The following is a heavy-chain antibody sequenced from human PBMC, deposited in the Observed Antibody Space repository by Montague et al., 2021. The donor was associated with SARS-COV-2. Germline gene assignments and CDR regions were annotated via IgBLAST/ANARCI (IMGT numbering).Heavy chain of an antibody. CDR3: ARSHYDTLTGYYTVLDY. J-gene: IGHJ4*02. V-gene: IGHV2-70*01. CDR1: GFSLSTSGVC. Sequence: PALVKPTQTLTLTCTFSGFSLSTSGVCVSWIRQPPGKALEWLALIDWDDDKYYSTSLKTRLTISKDTSKNQVVLTMTNMDPVDTATYYCARSHYDTLTGYYTVLDYWGQGTLVTVSS. D-gene: IGHD3-9*01. CDR2: IDWDDDK.